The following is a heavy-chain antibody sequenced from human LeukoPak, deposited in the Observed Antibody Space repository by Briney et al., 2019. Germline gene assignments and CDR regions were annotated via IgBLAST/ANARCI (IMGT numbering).Heavy chain of an antibody. V-gene: IGHV4-4*07. D-gene: IGHD1-26*01. CDR2: IYTSGST. Sequence: PSETLSLTCTDSGGSISSYYWSWIRQPAGKGLEWIGRIYTSGSTNYNPSLKSRVTISVVKSKNQFSLKLSSVTAADTAMYYCARGELLEDYWGQGTLVTVSS. J-gene: IGHJ4*02. CDR1: GGSISSYY. CDR3: ARGELLEDY.